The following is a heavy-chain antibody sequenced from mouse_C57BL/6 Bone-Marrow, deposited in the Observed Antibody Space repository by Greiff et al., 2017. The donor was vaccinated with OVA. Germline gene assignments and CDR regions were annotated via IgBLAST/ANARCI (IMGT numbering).Heavy chain of an antibody. V-gene: IGHV1-55*01. D-gene: IGHD2-4*01. CDR1: GYTFTSYW. J-gene: IGHJ4*01. CDR3: ASPDYDDAMDY. CDR2: IYPGSGST. Sequence: QVQLQQSGAELVKPGASVKMSCKASGYTFTSYWITWVKQRPGQGLEWIGDIYPGSGSTNYNEKFKSKATLTVDTSSSTAYMQLSSLTSEDSAVYYCASPDYDDAMDYWGQGTSVTVSS.